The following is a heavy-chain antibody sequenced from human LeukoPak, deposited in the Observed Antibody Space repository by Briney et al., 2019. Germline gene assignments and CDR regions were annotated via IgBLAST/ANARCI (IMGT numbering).Heavy chain of an antibody. D-gene: IGHD1-26*01. CDR3: ARDREWGSYFGSFDY. V-gene: IGHV1-69*05. CDR1: GGTFSSYA. J-gene: IGHJ4*02. CDR2: IIPIFGTA. Sequence: GASVKVPCKASGGTFSSYAISWVRQAPGQGLEWMGGIIPIFGTANYAQKFQGRVTITTDESTSTAYMELSSLRSEDTAVYYCARDREWGSYFGSFDYWGQGTLVTVSS.